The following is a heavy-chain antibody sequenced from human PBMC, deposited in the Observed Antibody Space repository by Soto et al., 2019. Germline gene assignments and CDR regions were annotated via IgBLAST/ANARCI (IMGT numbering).Heavy chain of an antibody. D-gene: IGHD2-2*01. J-gene: IGHJ4*02. CDR3: ARDTDCSSTSCYDY. CDR2: IIPIFGTA. Sequence: SVKVSCKASGGTFSSYAISWVRQAPGQGLEWMGGIIPIFGTANYAQKFQGRVTITADESTSTAYVELSSLRSEDTAVYYCARDTDCSSTSCYDYWGQGTLVTVSS. CDR1: GGTFSSYA. V-gene: IGHV1-69*13.